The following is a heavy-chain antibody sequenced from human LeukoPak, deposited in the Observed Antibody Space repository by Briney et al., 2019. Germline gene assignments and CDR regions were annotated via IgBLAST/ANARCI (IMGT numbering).Heavy chain of an antibody. CDR2: FDPEDGET. D-gene: IGHD2-2*02. CDR3: ATPLIVVVPAAIHQGAFDI. Sequence: ASVKVSCKVSGYTLTELSMHWVRQAPGKGLEWMGGFDPEDGETIYAQKFQGRVTMTEDTSTATAYMELSSLRSEDTAVYYCATPLIVVVPAAIHQGAFDIWGQGTMVTVSS. J-gene: IGHJ3*02. V-gene: IGHV1-24*01. CDR1: GYTLTELS.